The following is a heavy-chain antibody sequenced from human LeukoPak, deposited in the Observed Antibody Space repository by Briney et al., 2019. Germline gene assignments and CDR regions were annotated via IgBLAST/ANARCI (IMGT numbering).Heavy chain of an antibody. J-gene: IGHJ6*04. Sequence: GGSLRLSCAASGFTFSSYAMHWVRQAPGKGLWWVAVISYDGSNKYYADSVKGRFTISRDNSKNTLYLQMNSLRAEDTAVYYCARELPLRYFDWLLYYYYGMDVWGKGTTVTVSS. CDR1: GFTFSSYA. D-gene: IGHD3-9*01. V-gene: IGHV3-30*04. CDR2: ISYDGSNK. CDR3: ARELPLRYFDWLLYYYYGMDV.